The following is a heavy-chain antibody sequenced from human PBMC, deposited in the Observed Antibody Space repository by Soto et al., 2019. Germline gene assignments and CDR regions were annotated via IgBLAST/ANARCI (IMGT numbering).Heavy chain of an antibody. D-gene: IGHD3-22*01. Sequence: ASLKVSCKASGYTFTSYGISWVRQAPGQGLEWMGWISAYNGNTNYAQKLQGRVTMTTDTSTSTAYMELRSLRSDDTAVYYCAREYYYDRSGYYFDYWGQGTLVTVSS. CDR1: GYTFTSYG. CDR2: ISAYNGNT. CDR3: AREYYYDRSGYYFDY. J-gene: IGHJ4*02. V-gene: IGHV1-18*01.